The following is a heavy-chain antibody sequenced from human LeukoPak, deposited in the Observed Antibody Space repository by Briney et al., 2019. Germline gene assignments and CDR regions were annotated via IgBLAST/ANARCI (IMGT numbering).Heavy chain of an antibody. D-gene: IGHD6-13*01. Sequence: GGSLRLSCAASGFTFSDYYMSWIRQAPGKGLEWVSYISSSSSTIYYADSVKGRFTISGDNAKNSLYLQMNSLRAEDTAVYYCARSYSRAINWFDPWGQGTLVTVPS. CDR1: GFTFSDYY. CDR3: ARSYSRAINWFDP. J-gene: IGHJ5*02. V-gene: IGHV3-11*04. CDR2: ISSSSSTI.